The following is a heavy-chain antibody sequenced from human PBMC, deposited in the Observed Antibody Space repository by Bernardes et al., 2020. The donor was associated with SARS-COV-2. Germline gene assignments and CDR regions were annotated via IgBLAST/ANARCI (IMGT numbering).Heavy chain of an antibody. D-gene: IGHD5-12*01. CDR3: TRGGYEPFDY. J-gene: IGHJ4*02. CDR2: INTDGSST. Sequence: VGSLLLSCAASGLIFSNYWMHWVRQAPGEGLVWVSRINTDGSSTSYADSVKGRFTISRDNAKNTLYLQMNSLRAEDTAVYYCTRGGYEPFDYWGQGTLVTVSS. CDR1: GLIFSNYW. V-gene: IGHV3-74*01.